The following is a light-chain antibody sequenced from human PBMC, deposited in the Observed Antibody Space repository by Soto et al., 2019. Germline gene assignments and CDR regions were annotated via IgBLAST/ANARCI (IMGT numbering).Light chain of an antibody. CDR1: QSVGYS. Sequence: EIVLTQSPVTLSLSPGERATLSCRASQSVGYSLAWYQQKPGQAPRLLIFDALTRATGIPARFSGSGSGTDFTLTISSLEPEDFAVYYCQQRSNWPLWTFGQGTKVEIK. CDR3: QQRSNWPLWT. CDR2: DAL. V-gene: IGKV3-11*01. J-gene: IGKJ1*01.